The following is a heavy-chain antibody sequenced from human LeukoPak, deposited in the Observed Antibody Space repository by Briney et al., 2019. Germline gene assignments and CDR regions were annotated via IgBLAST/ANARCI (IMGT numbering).Heavy chain of an antibody. Sequence: GGSLRLSCTASGFTFSSYWMSWVRHAPGKGLEWVATIKQDGSQKEYVESVQGRFTISRDNAKNSLYLHMNRLRAEDTAVYYCARDPTVTNFHDAFDIWGQGTLVTVSS. D-gene: IGHD4-17*01. CDR3: ARDPTVTNFHDAFDI. J-gene: IGHJ3*02. V-gene: IGHV3-7*05. CDR2: IKQDGSQK. CDR1: GFTFSSYW.